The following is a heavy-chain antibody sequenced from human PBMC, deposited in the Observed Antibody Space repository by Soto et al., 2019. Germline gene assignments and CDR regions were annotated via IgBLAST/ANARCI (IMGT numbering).Heavy chain of an antibody. Sequence: GGSLRLSCVASGFTFDDYAMHWVRQAPGKGLEWVSGISWNSGYVDYADSVKGRFTISRDNAKNSLYLQMSSLRSEDTALYFCAKGLGGATVSYNWFDPWGQGTQVTVSS. J-gene: IGHJ5*02. D-gene: IGHD3-10*01. CDR2: ISWNSGYV. CDR3: AKGLGGATVSYNWFDP. CDR1: GFTFDDYA. V-gene: IGHV3-9*01.